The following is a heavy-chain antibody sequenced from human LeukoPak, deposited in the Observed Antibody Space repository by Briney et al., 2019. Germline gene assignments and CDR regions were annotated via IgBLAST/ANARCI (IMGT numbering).Heavy chain of an antibody. CDR1: GFTVSSNY. CDR3: ASRGWYNAFDI. D-gene: IGHD6-19*01. Sequence: GGSLRLSCAASGFTVSSNYMSWVRQAPGKVLEWVSVIYSGGSTYYADSVKGRFTISRDNSKNTLYLQMNSLRAEDTAVYYCASRGWYNAFDIWGQGTMVTVSS. CDR2: IYSGGST. J-gene: IGHJ3*02. V-gene: IGHV3-53*01.